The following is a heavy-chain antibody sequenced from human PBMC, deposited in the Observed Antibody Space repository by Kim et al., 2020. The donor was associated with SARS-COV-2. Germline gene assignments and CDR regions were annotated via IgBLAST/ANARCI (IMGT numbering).Heavy chain of an antibody. CDR3: ARGHPLRFLEWLPYRYYY. CDR1: GGSFSGYY. V-gene: IGHV4-34*01. D-gene: IGHD3-3*01. CDR2: INHSGST. Sequence: SETLSLTCAVYGGSFSGYYWSWIRQPPGKGLEWIGEINHSGSTNYNPSLKSRVTISVDTSKNQFSLKLSSVTAADTAVYYCARGHPLRFLEWLPYRYYY. J-gene: IGHJ6*01.